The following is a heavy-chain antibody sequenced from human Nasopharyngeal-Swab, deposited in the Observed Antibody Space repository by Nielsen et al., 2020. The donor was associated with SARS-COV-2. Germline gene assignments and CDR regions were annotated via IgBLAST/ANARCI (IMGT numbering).Heavy chain of an antibody. V-gene: IGHV3-21*01. J-gene: IGHJ4*02. CDR3: AREITMVRGVMLDY. CDR2: ISSSSSYI. D-gene: IGHD3-10*01. Sequence: GESLQISCAASGFTFSSYSMNWVRQAPGKGLEWVSSISSSSSYIYYADSVKGRFTISRDNAKNSLYLQMNSLRAEDTAVYYCAREITMVRGVMLDYWGQGTLVTVSS. CDR1: GFTFSSYS.